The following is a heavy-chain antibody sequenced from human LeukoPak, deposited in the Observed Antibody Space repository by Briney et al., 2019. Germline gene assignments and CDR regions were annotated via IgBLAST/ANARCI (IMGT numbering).Heavy chain of an antibody. CDR1: GFTFSSYA. CDR3: ARGLWFGESPRYYYYGMDV. CDR2: ISSGSSYI. V-gene: IGHV3-21*01. J-gene: IGHJ6*02. D-gene: IGHD3-10*01. Sequence: GGSLRLSCAASGFTFSSYAMNWVRQAPGKSLEWVSSISSGSSYIYYADSVKGRFTISRDNAKDSLYLQMNSLRADDTAVYYCARGLWFGESPRYYYYGMDVWGQGTTVTVSS.